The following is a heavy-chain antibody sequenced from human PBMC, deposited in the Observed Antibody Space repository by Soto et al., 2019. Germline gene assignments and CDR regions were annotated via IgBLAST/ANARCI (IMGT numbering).Heavy chain of an antibody. D-gene: IGHD5-18*01. V-gene: IGHV1-69*13. CDR3: ARIPRYSFPTSDDLDS. CDR2: ITPIYPTT. CDR1: GGTFYTYT. J-gene: IGHJ4*02. Sequence: SVKVSCKASGGTFYTYTFSWVRQAPGQGLEWMGSITPIYPTTNYAERFQGTLTITADGSTHTAYMDLTSLTSEDTAVYYCARIPRYSFPTSDDLDSWGQGTLVTVSS.